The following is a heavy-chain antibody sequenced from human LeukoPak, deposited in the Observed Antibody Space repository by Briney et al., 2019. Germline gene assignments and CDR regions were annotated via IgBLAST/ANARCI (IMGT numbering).Heavy chain of an antibody. D-gene: IGHD5-24*01. V-gene: IGHV1-69*05. CDR1: GGTFSSYA. CDR2: IIPIFGTA. Sequence: SVKVSCKASGGTFSSYAISWVRQAPGQGLEWMGGIIPIFGTANYAQKFQGRVTITTDESTSTAYMELSSLRSEDTAVYYCASDTGDGYDLLLDYWGQGTLVTVSS. CDR3: ASDTGDGYDLLLDY. J-gene: IGHJ4*02.